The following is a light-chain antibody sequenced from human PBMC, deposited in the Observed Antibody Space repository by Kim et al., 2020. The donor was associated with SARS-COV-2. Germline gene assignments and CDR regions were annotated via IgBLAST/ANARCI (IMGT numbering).Light chain of an antibody. CDR3: ATWDDSLDAWV. J-gene: IGLJ3*02. Sequence: GQRVTISCSGSNSNIAVNAVHWYQKLPGTAPKHLIYRDNQRPSGVPDRFSASESGTAASLALSGLLSEDEADYYCATWDDSLDAWVFGGGTQLTVL. CDR2: RDN. CDR1: NSNIAVNA. V-gene: IGLV1-44*01.